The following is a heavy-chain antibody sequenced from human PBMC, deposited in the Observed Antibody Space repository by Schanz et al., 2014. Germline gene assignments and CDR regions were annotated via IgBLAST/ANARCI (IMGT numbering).Heavy chain of an antibody. CDR1: GFTFISYD. Sequence: VQLLESGGGLVQPGRSLRLSCAASGFTFISYDIHWVRQAPGKGLEWVAVIRYDGRNKNFVESVKGRFTISRDNSKNTLYLQMNSLRADDTAVYYCAKSKSQLPLFDYWGQGTLVAVSS. D-gene: IGHD2-21*01. J-gene: IGHJ4*02. CDR2: IRYDGRNK. CDR3: AKSKSQLPLFDY. V-gene: IGHV3-33*06.